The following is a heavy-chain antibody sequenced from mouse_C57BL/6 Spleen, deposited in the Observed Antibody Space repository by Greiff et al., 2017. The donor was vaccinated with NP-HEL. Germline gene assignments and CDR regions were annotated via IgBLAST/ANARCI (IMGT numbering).Heavy chain of an antibody. J-gene: IGHJ3*01. CDR3: ARGYGSSFAWFAY. Sequence: EVQLQESGPGLVKPSQSLSLTCSVTGYSITSGYYWNWIRQFPGNKLEWMGYISYDGSNNYNPSLKNRISITRDTSKNQFFLKLNSVTTEDTATYYFARGYGSSFAWFAYWGQGTLVTVSA. CDR1: GYSITSGYY. CDR2: ISYDGSN. D-gene: IGHD1-1*01. V-gene: IGHV3-6*01.